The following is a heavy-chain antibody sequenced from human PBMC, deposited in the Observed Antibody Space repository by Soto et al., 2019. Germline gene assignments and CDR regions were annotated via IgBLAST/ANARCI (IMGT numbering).Heavy chain of an antibody. V-gene: IGHV4-31*03. CDR2: IYYTGNT. D-gene: IGHD3-16*01. CDR1: GGSISSVTSY. CDR3: AREGGDGVDY. Sequence: QVQLQESGPGLVKPSQTLSLTCTVSGGSISSVTSYWSWIRQHPGEGLEWIGYIYYTGNTHYNPSRKSRTTISVDTSEDQFSLKLTSVTVADTAVYYCAREGGDGVDYWGQGTLVTVSS. J-gene: IGHJ4*02.